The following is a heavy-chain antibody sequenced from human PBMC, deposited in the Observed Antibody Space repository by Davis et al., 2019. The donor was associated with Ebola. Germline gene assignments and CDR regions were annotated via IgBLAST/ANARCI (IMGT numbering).Heavy chain of an antibody. CDR2: ISSSSSYT. J-gene: IGHJ4*02. CDR3: ARGRGNYAIDY. Sequence: GESLKISCAASGFTFSDYYMSWIRQAPGKGLEWVSYISSSSSYTNYADSVKGRFTISRDNAKSSLYLQMNSLRDEDTAVYYCARGRGNYAIDYWGQGTLVIVSS. D-gene: IGHD1-7*01. CDR1: GFTFSDYY. V-gene: IGHV3-11*06.